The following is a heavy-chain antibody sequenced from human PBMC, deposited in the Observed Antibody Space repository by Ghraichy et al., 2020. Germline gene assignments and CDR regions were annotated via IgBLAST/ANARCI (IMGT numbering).Heavy chain of an antibody. Sequence: GGSLRLSCAASGFTVSSNYMSWVRQAPGKGLEWVSVIYSGGSTYYADSVKGRFTISRDNSKNTLYLQMNSLRAEDTAVYYCARDYYDSSGLGNYGMDVWGQGTTVTVSS. CDR2: IYSGGST. D-gene: IGHD3-22*01. J-gene: IGHJ6*02. V-gene: IGHV3-53*01. CDR1: GFTVSSNY. CDR3: ARDYYDSSGLGNYGMDV.